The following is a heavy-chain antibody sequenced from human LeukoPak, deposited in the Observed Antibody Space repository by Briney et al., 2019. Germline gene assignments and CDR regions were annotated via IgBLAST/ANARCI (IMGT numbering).Heavy chain of an antibody. Sequence: GGSLRLSCAASGFTFSSYSMNWVRQAPGKGLEWVSSISSSSSYIYYADSVKGRFTISRDNAKNSLYLQMNSLRAEDTAVYYCARDPPLGSCSTISCPHLDYWGQGTLVTVSS. V-gene: IGHV3-21*01. CDR3: ARDPPLGSCSTISCPHLDY. CDR2: ISSSSSYI. CDR1: GFTFSSYS. J-gene: IGHJ4*02. D-gene: IGHD2-2*01.